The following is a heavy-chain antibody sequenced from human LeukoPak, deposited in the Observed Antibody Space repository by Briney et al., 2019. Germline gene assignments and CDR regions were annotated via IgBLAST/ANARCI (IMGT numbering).Heavy chain of an antibody. CDR2: INQSGVT. Sequence: SETLSLTCAVYGGSFSGYYWSWIRQPPGKGLERLGEINQSGVTNYNASLKSRVTISVDTSKNQFTLKLTSLTAADTAVYYCARGRPISTWSQGSLVTVSS. CDR1: GGSFSGYY. J-gene: IGHJ5*02. V-gene: IGHV4-34*01. CDR3: ARGRPIST.